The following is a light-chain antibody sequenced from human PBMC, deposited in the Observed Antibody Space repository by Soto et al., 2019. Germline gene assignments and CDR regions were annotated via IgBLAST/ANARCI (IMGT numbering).Light chain of an antibody. V-gene: IGLV2-14*01. Sequence: QSVLTQPASVSGSPGQSITISCSGSTSDVGGYDYVSWYQQYPGKVPKLMIYDVSNRPSGVSDRFSGSKSGNTASLTISGLQAEDEAHYYCTSYTSTTALVVFGGGTKLTVL. CDR3: TSYTSTTALVV. CDR2: DVS. CDR1: TSDVGGYDY. J-gene: IGLJ2*01.